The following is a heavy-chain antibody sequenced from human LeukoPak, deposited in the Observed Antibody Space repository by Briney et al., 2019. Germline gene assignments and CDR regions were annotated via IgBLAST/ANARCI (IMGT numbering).Heavy chain of an antibody. D-gene: IGHD2-2*01. CDR1: GGSFGGYY. Sequence: SETLSLTCAVYGGSFGGYYWSWIRQPPGKGLEWIGEINHSGSTNYNPSLKSRVTISVDTSKNQFSLKLSSVTAADTAVYYCARGTSHPYYYYYYMDVWGKGTTVTVSS. V-gene: IGHV4-34*01. CDR3: ARGTSHPYYYYYYMDV. CDR2: INHSGST. J-gene: IGHJ6*03.